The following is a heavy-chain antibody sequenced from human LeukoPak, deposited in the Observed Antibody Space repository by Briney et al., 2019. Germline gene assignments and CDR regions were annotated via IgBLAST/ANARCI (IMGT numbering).Heavy chain of an antibody. D-gene: IGHD6-19*01. V-gene: IGHV3-66*01. CDR1: GFTFSNYA. J-gene: IGHJ5*02. CDR3: ARAVAGT. CDR2: IYSGGST. Sequence: GGSLRLSCAASGFTFSNYAMSWVRQAPGKGLEWVSVIYSGGSTYYADSVKGRFTISRDNSKNTLYLQMNSLRAEDTAVYYCARAVAGTWGQGTLVTVSS.